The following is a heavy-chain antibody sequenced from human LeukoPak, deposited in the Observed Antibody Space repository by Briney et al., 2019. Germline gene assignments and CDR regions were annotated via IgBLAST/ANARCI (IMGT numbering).Heavy chain of an antibody. CDR3: ARSFRMYQLLHYYMDV. V-gene: IGHV1-18*01. J-gene: IGHJ6*03. Sequence: ASVKVSCKASGYTFTSYGISWVRQAPGQGLEWMGWISAYNGNTNYAQKLQGRVTMTTDTSTSTAYMELRSLRSDDTAVYYCARSFRMYQLLHYYMDVWGKGTTVTVSS. D-gene: IGHD2-2*01. CDR2: ISAYNGNT. CDR1: GYTFTSYG.